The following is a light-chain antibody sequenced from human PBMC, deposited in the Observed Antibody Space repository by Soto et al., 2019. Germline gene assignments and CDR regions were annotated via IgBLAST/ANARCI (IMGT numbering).Light chain of an antibody. CDR2: GAS. CDR1: QSVSSSY. V-gene: IGKV3-20*01. CDR3: QEYSNSPNT. J-gene: IGKJ2*01. Sequence: EIVLTQSPGTLSLSPGERATLSCRASQSVSSSYLAWYHQKPGQAPRLLIYGASSRATGIPDRFSGSGSGTDFTLTISRLEPEDFAVYYCQEYSNSPNTFGQGTKMEIK.